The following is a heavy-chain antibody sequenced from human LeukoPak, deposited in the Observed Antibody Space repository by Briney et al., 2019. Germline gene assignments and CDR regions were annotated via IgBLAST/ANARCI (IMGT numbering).Heavy chain of an antibody. Sequence: PSETLSLTCTVSGGSISSSSYYWGWIRRPPGKGLEWIGSIYYSGSTYYNPSLKSRVTISVDTSKNQFSLKLSSVTAADTAVYYCARRNVAATSPFDYWGQGTLVTVSS. J-gene: IGHJ4*02. CDR1: GGSISSSSYY. V-gene: IGHV4-39*07. D-gene: IGHD2-15*01. CDR2: IYYSGST. CDR3: ARRNVAATSPFDY.